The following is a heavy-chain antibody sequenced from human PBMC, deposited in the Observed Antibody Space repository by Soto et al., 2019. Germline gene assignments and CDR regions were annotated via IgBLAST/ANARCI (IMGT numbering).Heavy chain of an antibody. CDR2: ISSSSSTI. J-gene: IGHJ6*02. CDR3: ARESEGVVVPAARTNRSAYYYYGMDV. CDR1: GFTFSSYS. V-gene: IGHV3-48*02. D-gene: IGHD2-2*01. Sequence: GGSLRLSCAASGFTFSSYSMNWVRQAPGKGLEWVSYISSSSSTIYYADSVKGRFTISRDNAKNSLYLQMNSLRDEDTAVYYCARESEGVVVPAARTNRSAYYYYGMDVWGQGTTVTVSS.